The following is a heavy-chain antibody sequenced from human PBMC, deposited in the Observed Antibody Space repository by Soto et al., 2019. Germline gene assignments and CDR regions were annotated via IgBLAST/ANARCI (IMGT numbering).Heavy chain of an antibody. V-gene: IGHV1-18*01. D-gene: IGHD6-6*01. CDR2: MNPNNGNT. J-gene: IGHJ4*02. Sequence: ASVKVSCKASGYTFTSYDINWVRQATGQGLEWMGWMNPNNGNTNYARKFQGRVTLTTETSTSTAYMELRSLRSDDTAVYYCAREGQLGYWGQGTLVTVSS. CDR3: AREGQLGY. CDR1: GYTFTSYD.